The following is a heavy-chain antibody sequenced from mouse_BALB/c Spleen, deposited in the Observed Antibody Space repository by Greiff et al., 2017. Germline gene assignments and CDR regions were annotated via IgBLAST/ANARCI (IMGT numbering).Heavy chain of an antibody. CDR1: GFTFSDYY. Sequence: EVKLMESGGGLVKPGGSLKLSCAASGFTFSDYYMYWVRQTPEKRLEWVATISDGGSYTYYPDSVKGRFTISRDNAKNNLYLQMSSLKSEDTAMYYCARGRGYIDYWGQGTTLTVSS. V-gene: IGHV5-4*02. J-gene: IGHJ2*01. CDR2: ISDGGSYT. CDR3: ARGRGYIDY.